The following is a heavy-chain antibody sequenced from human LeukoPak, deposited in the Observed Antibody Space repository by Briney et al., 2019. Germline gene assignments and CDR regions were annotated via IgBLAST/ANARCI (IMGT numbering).Heavy chain of an antibody. V-gene: IGHV3-7*03. J-gene: IGHJ4*02. CDR3: ARAPYYYDSSGYPAAPYYFDY. D-gene: IGHD3-22*01. Sequence: PGGSLRLSCEGSAFIFSGHWMNWVRQTPGKGLEWVASIKEDGSERQYVDSVKGRFSISRDNTKGSLFLQLNSLRAEDTAVYYCARAPYYYDSSGYPAAPYYFDYWGQGTLVTVSS. CDR1: AFIFSGHW. CDR2: IKEDGSER.